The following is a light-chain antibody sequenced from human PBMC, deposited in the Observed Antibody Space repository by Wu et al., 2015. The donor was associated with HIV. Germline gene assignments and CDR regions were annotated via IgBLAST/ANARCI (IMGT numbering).Light chain of an antibody. CDR2: GAS. Sequence: GERAPSPLGPVRVLAATWPGTSXKPGQAPRLLIYGASTRDTNIPARFSGSGFGTEFTLIISSLQSEDFAVYYCQHYNKWSVTFGGGTKVEIK. CDR1: RVLAAT. V-gene: IGKV3-15*01. J-gene: IGKJ4*01. CDR3: QHYNKWSVT.